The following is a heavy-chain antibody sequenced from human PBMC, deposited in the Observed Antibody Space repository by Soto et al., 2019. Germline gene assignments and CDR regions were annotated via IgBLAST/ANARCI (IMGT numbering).Heavy chain of an antibody. CDR2: ISYDGSNK. J-gene: IGHJ4*02. Sequence: QVQLVESGGGVVQPGRSLRLSCAASGFTFSSYGMHWVRQAPGKGLEWVAVISYDGSNKYYADSVKGRFTISRDNSKNTLYLQMNSLRAEDTAVYYCAKLTTGTAAGVDYWGQGTLVTVSS. CDR3: AKLTTGTAAGVDY. D-gene: IGHD6-13*01. V-gene: IGHV3-30*18. CDR1: GFTFSSYG.